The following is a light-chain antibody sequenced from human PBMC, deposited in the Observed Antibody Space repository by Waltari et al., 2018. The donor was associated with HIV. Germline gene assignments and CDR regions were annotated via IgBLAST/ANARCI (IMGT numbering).Light chain of an antibody. CDR1: SSNIGINY. J-gene: IGLJ2*01. CDR3: AAWDDSLSGVI. CDR2: RNN. V-gene: IGLV1-47*01. Sequence: QSVLTQPPSASGTPGQRVTISCSGSSSNIGINYVYWYQQLPGTAPKLLIYRNNQRPSGVPDRFAGSTSGTSASLAISGLRSDDEGDYYCAAWDDSLSGVIFGGGTKLTVL.